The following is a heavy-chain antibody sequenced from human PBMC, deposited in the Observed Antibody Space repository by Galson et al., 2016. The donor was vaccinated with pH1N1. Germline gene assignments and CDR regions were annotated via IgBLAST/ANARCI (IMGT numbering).Heavy chain of an antibody. Sequence: SLRLSCAASGFTLSSYGMSWVRQAPGKGLEWVSGFSGSGGSTYYADSVKGRFTISRDNSMNTLYLQMNSPRAEDTAVYYCAKDQGAYCSSTSCYGYDYWGQGTLVTVSS. D-gene: IGHD2-2*01. CDR2: FSGSGGST. CDR1: GFTLSSYG. V-gene: IGHV3-23*01. J-gene: IGHJ4*02. CDR3: AKDQGAYCSSTSCYGYDY.